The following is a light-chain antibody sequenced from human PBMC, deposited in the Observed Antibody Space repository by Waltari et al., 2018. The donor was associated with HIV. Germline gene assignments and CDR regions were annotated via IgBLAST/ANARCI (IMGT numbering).Light chain of an antibody. J-gene: IGLJ3*02. CDR3: ATWDDSLNGRWV. V-gene: IGLV1-44*01. CDR1: SSNIGSNT. Sequence: QSVLTQPPSASGTPGQRVTISCSGSSSNIGSNTVNWYQQLPGTATKLLIYSNNQRPSGVPDRFSGSKSGTSASLAISGLQSEDEADYYCATWDDSLNGRWVFGGGTKLTVL. CDR2: SNN.